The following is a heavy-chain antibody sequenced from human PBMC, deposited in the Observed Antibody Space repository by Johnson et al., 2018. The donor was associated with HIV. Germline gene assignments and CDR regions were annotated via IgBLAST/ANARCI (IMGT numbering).Heavy chain of an antibody. V-gene: IGHV3-30-3*01. J-gene: IGHJ3*02. CDR3: TTEDPRGYGYLFSFGDAFDI. D-gene: IGHD5-18*01. CDR1: GFTFSRYA. CDR2: ISYDGSNK. Sequence: QVQLVESGGGVVQPGRSLRLSCAASGFTFSRYAMHWVRQVPGKGLEWVAVISYDGSNKDYADSVKGRFTISRDNSKKTLYLQMNSLKTEDTAVYYCTTEDPRGYGYLFSFGDAFDIWGQGTMVTVSS.